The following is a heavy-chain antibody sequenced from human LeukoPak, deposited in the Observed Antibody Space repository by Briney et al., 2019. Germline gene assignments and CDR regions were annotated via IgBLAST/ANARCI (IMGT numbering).Heavy chain of an antibody. Sequence: GASVKVSCKVSGYTLTELSMHWVRQAPGKGLEWMGGFDPEDGETIYAQKFQGRVTMTEDTSTDTAYMELSSLRSEDTAVYYCATVPGYSSSWSRLLDYWGQGTLVTVSS. CDR3: ATVPGYSSSWSRLLDY. CDR2: FDPEDGET. CDR1: GYTLTELS. J-gene: IGHJ4*02. V-gene: IGHV1-24*01. D-gene: IGHD6-13*01.